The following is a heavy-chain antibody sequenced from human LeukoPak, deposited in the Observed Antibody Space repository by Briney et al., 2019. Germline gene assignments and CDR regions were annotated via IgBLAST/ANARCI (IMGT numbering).Heavy chain of an antibody. V-gene: IGHV5-51*01. CDR3: VRQRGSSGTINHFDP. CDR1: GYSFTTYW. Sequence: GESLKISCETSGYSFTTYWIGWVRQMPGTGLEWVGAIYPDDSDSRYSPSFQGQVVISADRSIRTAYLQWNSLRTSDTAMYYCVRQRGSSGTINHFDPWGQGTLVTVSS. CDR2: IYPDDSDS. D-gene: IGHD3-10*01. J-gene: IGHJ5*02.